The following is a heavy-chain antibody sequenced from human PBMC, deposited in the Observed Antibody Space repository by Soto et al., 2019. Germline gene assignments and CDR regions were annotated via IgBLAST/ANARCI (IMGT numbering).Heavy chain of an antibody. CDR2: IRSKANSYAT. V-gene: IGHV3-73*01. Sequence: XVCLRLSCAACGFSFSGSAMHWVGQASGKGLEWVGRIRSKANSYATAYAASVKGRFTISRDDSKNTAYLQMNSLKTEDTAVYYCTRTYLARDYWGQRTLVTVSS. CDR3: TRTYLARDY. CDR1: GFSFSGSA. J-gene: IGHJ4*02.